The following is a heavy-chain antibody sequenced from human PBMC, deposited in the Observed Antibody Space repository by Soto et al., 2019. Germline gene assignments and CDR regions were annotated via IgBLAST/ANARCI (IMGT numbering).Heavy chain of an antibody. CDR1: GGSISSYY. V-gene: IGHV4-59*01. J-gene: IGHJ6*02. CDR2: IYYSGST. D-gene: IGHD3-3*01. Sequence: SETLSLTCTVSGGSISSYYWSWIRQPPGKGLGWIGYIYYSGSTNYNPSLKSRVTISVDTSKNQFSLKLSSVTAADTAVYYCARGNFWSGYYYYYGMDVWGQGTTVTVSS. CDR3: ARGNFWSGYYYYYGMDV.